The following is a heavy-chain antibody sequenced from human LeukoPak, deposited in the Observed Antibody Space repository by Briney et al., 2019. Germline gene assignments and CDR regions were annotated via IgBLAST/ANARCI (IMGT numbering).Heavy chain of an antibody. D-gene: IGHD6-13*01. J-gene: IGHJ3*02. CDR3: ARRIAAASDAFDI. CDR1: GGSISSGGYY. V-gene: IGHV4-31*03. CDR2: IYCSGST. Sequence: SETLSLTCTVSGGSISSGGYYWSWIRQRPGKGLEWIGYIYCSGSTYYNPSLKSRVTISVDTSKNQFSLKLSSVTAADTAVYYCARRIAAASDAFDIWGQGTMVTVSS.